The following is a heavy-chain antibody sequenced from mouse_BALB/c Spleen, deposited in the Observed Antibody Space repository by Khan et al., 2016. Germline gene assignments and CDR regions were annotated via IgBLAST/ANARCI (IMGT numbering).Heavy chain of an antibody. CDR3: ARDDQDYDAWFAS. D-gene: IGHD2-4*01. CDR2: IWAGGST. CDR1: GFSLTNSG. Sequence: QVQLQQSGPGLVAPSQSLSITCTVSGFSLTNSGVHWVRQPPGKGLDWLGVIWAGGSTDYNSALMSRLSITKDNSQNQVFLKMNSRSTDDTALYYCARDDQDYDAWFASWGQGTLVSVSA. J-gene: IGHJ3*01. V-gene: IGHV2-9*02.